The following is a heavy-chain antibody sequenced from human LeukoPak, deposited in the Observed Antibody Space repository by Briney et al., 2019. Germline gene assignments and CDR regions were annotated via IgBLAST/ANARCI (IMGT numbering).Heavy chain of an antibody. CDR3: ARDLRSGNDNNGMDV. V-gene: IGHV3-48*02. D-gene: IGHD2-15*01. Sequence: GGSLRLSCAASGFTSSSYSMNWVRQAPGRGLEWVSYISSGGSTTYYADSVKGRFTMSRDNAKKSLSLQMNRLRDEDTAVYFCARDLRSGNDNNGMDVWGQGTTVTVSS. CDR2: ISSGGSTT. CDR1: GFTSSSYS. J-gene: IGHJ6*02.